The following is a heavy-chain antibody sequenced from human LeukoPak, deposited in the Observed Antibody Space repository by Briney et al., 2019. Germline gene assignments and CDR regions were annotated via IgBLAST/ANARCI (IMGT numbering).Heavy chain of an antibody. J-gene: IGHJ4*02. Sequence: SVKVSCKASGGSFSSYAISWVRQAPGQGLEWMGRIIPIFGTANYAQKFQGRVTITTDESTSTAYMELSSLRSEDTAVYYCARPARSCSGGSCHTLYFDYWGQGTLVTVSS. CDR2: IIPIFGTA. CDR1: GGSFSSYA. V-gene: IGHV1-69*05. CDR3: ARPARSCSGGSCHTLYFDY. D-gene: IGHD2-15*01.